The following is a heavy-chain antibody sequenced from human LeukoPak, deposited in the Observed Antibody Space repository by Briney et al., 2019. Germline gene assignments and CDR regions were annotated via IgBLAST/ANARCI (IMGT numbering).Heavy chain of an antibody. V-gene: IGHV3-53*01. J-gene: IGHJ6*03. CDR1: GFTVSSNY. Sequence: GGSLRLSCAASGFTVSSNYMSWVRQAPGKGLEWVSVIYSGGSTYYADSVKGRFTISRDNSKNTLYLQMNSLRAEDTAVYYCARGLGLAHYYYMDVWGKGTTVTVSS. D-gene: IGHD6-19*01. CDR2: IYSGGST. CDR3: ARGLGLAHYYYMDV.